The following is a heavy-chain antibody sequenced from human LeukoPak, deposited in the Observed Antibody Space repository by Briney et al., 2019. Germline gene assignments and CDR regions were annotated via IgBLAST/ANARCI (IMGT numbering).Heavy chain of an antibody. V-gene: IGHV3-15*01. Sequence: GGSLRLSCAASGSTFSNAWMTWVRQAPGKGLEWVGHIKSKTDGATTDYAAPVKGRFTISRDDSKNTVYLQMNSLKIEDTAVYYCTTPPGYYDMSPFDFWGQGTLVTVSS. J-gene: IGHJ4*02. CDR1: GSTFSNAW. CDR3: TTPPGYYDMSPFDF. CDR2: IKSKTDGATT. D-gene: IGHD3-22*01.